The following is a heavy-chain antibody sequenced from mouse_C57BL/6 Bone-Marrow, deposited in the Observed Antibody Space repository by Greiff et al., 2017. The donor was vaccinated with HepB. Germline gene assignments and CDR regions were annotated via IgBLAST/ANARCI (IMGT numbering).Heavy chain of an antibody. Sequence: QVQLQQSGPELVKPGASVKISCKASGYSFTSYYIHWVKQRPGQGLEWIGWIYPGSGNTKYNEKFKGKATLTADTSSSTAYMQLSSLTSEDSAVYYCAREGYYGSSYGFAYWGQGTLVTVPA. CDR3: AREGYYGSSYGFAY. J-gene: IGHJ3*01. D-gene: IGHD1-1*01. V-gene: IGHV1-66*01. CDR1: GYSFTSYY. CDR2: IYPGSGNT.